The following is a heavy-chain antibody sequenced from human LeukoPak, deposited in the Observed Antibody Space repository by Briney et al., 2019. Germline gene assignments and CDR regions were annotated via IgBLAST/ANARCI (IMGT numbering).Heavy chain of an antibody. CDR1: GYTFTSYG. Sequence: ASVKVSCKASGYTFTSYGISWVRQAPGQGLEWMGWINPNTGGTKYAQKFQGRVTVTADTSISTTYLELSSLSSDDTAVYYCARDPKNFYDSKFDYFHMDVWGKGARVTISS. V-gene: IGHV1-2*02. J-gene: IGHJ6*03. CDR3: ARDPKNFYDSKFDYFHMDV. D-gene: IGHD3-22*01. CDR2: INPNTGGT.